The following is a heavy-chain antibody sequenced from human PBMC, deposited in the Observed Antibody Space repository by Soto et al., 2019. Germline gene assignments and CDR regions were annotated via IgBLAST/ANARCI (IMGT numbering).Heavy chain of an antibody. Sequence: QVQLVESGGGVVQPGRSLRLSCAASGFTFSTYGMHWVRQAPGKGLEWLAVISYDEKTKYYADSVKARFTISRDNSKNTLFLQMNRLRSEDTAVYYCAKGSQMAAVLDSWGQGTLVTVSS. CDR2: ISYDEKTK. CDR3: AKGSQMAAVLDS. J-gene: IGHJ4*02. V-gene: IGHV3-30*18. CDR1: GFTFSTYG. D-gene: IGHD6-25*01.